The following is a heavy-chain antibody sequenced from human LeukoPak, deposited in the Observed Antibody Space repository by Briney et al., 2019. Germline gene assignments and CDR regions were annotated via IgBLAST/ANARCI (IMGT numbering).Heavy chain of an antibody. CDR2: TYYRSKWYN. V-gene: IGHV6-1*01. J-gene: IGHJ4*02. D-gene: IGHD6-13*01. CDR1: GDSVSSNSAA. Sequence: SQTLSLTCAISGDSVSSNSAAWNWIRQSPSRGLEWLGRTYYRSKWYNDYAVSVKSRITINPDTSKNQFSLKLSSVTAADTAVYYCARGWGNIAAAGIVDYWGQGTLVTVSS. CDR3: ARGWGNIAAAGIVDY.